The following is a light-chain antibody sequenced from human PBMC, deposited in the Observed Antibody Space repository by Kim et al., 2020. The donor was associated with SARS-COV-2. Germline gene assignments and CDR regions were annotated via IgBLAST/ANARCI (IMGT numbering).Light chain of an antibody. Sequence: STTCSCTGTSSAFGYYTSVSWYQQHPGKAPNLIIYVVSGRASGVSNRFSGSQSGNTASLIISGLRAEDEADYYCSSHTTSSTYVFGLGTKVTVL. CDR3: SSHTTSSTYV. V-gene: IGLV2-14*04. J-gene: IGLJ1*01. CDR2: VVS. CDR1: SSAFGYYTS.